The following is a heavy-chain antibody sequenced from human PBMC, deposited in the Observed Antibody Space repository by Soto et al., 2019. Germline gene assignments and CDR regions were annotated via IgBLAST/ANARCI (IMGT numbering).Heavy chain of an antibody. J-gene: IGHJ6*02. D-gene: IGHD6-19*01. V-gene: IGHV1-18*04. CDR3: ARRDPRGWAYYYYGMDV. CDR2: ISAYNGNT. Sequence: ASVKVSCKASGYTFTSYGISWVRQAPGQGLEWMGWISAYNGNTNYAQKLQGRVTMTTDTSTSTAYMELRSLRSDDTAVYYCARRDPRGWAYYYYGMDVWGQGTKVTVSS. CDR1: GYTFTSYG.